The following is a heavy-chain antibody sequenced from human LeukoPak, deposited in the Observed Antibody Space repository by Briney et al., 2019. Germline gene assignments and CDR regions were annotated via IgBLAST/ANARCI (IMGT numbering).Heavy chain of an antibody. CDR1: GGSVNSGSYY. D-gene: IGHD1-26*01. Sequence: SETLSLTCTVSGGSVNSGSYYWSWIRQPPGKGLEWIGYIYYSGSTNYNPSLKSRVTISVDTSKNQFSLKLSSVTAADTAVYYCARDGVGATNFDYWGQGTQVTVSS. J-gene: IGHJ4*02. CDR2: IYYSGST. V-gene: IGHV4-61*01. CDR3: ARDGVGATNFDY.